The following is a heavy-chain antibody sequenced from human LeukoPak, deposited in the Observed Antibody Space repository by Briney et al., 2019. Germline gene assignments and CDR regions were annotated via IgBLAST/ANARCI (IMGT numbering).Heavy chain of an antibody. Sequence: SETLSLTCTVSGGSISSDYWSWIRQPPGKGLEWIGYIYYSGSTNYNPSLKSRVTISVDTSKNQFSLKLSSVTAADTAVYYCARDLRDSSSSGDYWGQGTLVTVSS. D-gene: IGHD6-6*01. CDR3: ARDLRDSSSSGDY. J-gene: IGHJ4*02. CDR1: GGSISSDY. CDR2: IYYSGST. V-gene: IGHV4-59*01.